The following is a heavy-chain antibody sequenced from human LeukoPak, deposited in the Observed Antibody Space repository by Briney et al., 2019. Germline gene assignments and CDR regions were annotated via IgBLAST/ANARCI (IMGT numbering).Heavy chain of an antibody. V-gene: IGHV4-31*03. CDR3: ATDRWRGGNSGHSFDS. D-gene: IGHD4-23*01. J-gene: IGHJ4*01. CDR2: IYYSGIT. Sequence: PSETLSLTCTVSGGSISSGGYYWTWIRQHPGKGLEWITYIYYSGITYYNPSLKSRVTISADTPKNQFSLKVSCVTAADTAVYYCATDRWRGGNSGHSFDSCGHGTLVT. CDR1: GGSISSGGYY.